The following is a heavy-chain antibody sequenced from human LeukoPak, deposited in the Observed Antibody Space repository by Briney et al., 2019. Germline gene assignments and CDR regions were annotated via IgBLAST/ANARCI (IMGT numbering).Heavy chain of an antibody. J-gene: IGHJ4*02. CDR2: ISDSGRST. Sequence: GGSLRLSCAASGLTFSSYAMSWVRQAPGKGLEWVSGISDSGRSTYYTDSVKGRFTISRDNSKNTLYLQMNTLRAEDTAVYYCAKAAVPGNNHYFDYWGQGTLVTVTS. D-gene: IGHD2/OR15-2a*01. CDR3: AKAAVPGNNHYFDY. CDR1: GLTFSSYA. V-gene: IGHV3-23*01.